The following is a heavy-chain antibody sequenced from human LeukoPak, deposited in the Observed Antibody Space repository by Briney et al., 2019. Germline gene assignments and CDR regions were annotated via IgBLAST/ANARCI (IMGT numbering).Heavy chain of an antibody. CDR1: GDSVSSNSVA. CDR2: TYYRSKWYN. V-gene: IGHV6-1*01. J-gene: IGHJ4*02. Sequence: SQTLSLTCAISGDSVSSNSVAWNWIRQSPSRGLEWLGRTYYRSKWYNDYAVSVKSRITISPDTSKNQFSLQLNSVSPDDTAVYYCARVSSRVFDYWGQGTLVTVSS. D-gene: IGHD6-6*01. CDR3: ARVSSRVFDY.